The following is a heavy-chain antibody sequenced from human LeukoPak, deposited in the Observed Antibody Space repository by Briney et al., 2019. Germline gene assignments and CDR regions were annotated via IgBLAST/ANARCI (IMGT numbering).Heavy chain of an antibody. CDR2: INYSGST. D-gene: IGHD6-6*01. Sequence: SETLSLTCTVSGDSITSSSYYWAWIRQPPGKGLEWIGSINYSGSTYYNPSLKSRLTISVDTSKNQFSLKLSSVTAADTAVYYCVRGIGSSRWFDPWGQGTLVTVSS. CDR1: GDSITSSSYY. J-gene: IGHJ5*02. V-gene: IGHV4-39*07. CDR3: VRGIGSSRWFDP.